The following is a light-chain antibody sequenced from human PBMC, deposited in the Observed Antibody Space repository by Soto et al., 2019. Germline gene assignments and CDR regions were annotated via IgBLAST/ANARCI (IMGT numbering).Light chain of an antibody. V-gene: IGKV1-17*03. Sequence: DIQMTQSPSAMSASVGDRVTITCRASRDITNYLAWFQQKPGKVPKRLIFGASRLQSGVPSRFSGSGSGTEFTLTINSLQPEDFATYYCQKGSRTLTFGGGTKVDIK. CDR1: RDITNY. J-gene: IGKJ4*01. CDR3: QKGSRTLT. CDR2: GAS.